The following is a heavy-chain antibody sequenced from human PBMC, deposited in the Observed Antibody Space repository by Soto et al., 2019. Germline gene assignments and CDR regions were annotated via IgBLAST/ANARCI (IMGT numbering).Heavy chain of an antibody. V-gene: IGHV3-9*01. D-gene: IGHD4-4*01. CDR3: AKASDYSNYNPLDY. CDR2: ISWNSGNI. CDR1: GFTFDDYA. J-gene: IGHJ4*02. Sequence: GGSLRLSCAASGFTFDDYAVHWVRQAPGKGLEWVSGISWNSGNIGYADSVKGRFTISRDNAKNSLYLQMNSLRAEDTVLYYCAKASDYSNYNPLDYWGQGTLVTVSS.